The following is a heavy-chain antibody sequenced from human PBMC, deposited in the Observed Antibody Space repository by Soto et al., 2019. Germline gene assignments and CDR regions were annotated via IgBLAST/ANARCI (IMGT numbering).Heavy chain of an antibody. CDR1: GGSISSSSYY. Sequence: SETLSLTCTVSGGSISSSSYYWGWIRQPPGKGLEWIGSIYYSGSTYYNPSLKSRVTISEDTSKNQFSLKLSSVTAADTAVYYCARRGTYDFWSGYYDYWGQGTLVTVSS. J-gene: IGHJ4*02. V-gene: IGHV4-39*01. CDR3: ARRGTYDFWSGYYDY. CDR2: IYYSGST. D-gene: IGHD3-3*01.